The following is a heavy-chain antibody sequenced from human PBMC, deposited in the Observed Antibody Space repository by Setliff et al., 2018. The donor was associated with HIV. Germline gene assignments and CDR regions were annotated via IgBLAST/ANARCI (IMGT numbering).Heavy chain of an antibody. Sequence: PSETLSLTCAVYGGSLSDNYWSWIRQSPGKGLEWIGEINHSGRTKYSPSLRSRVSISVDTSKTQFSLKLSSVTAADTAVYYCARASSTYWYSIFRNYYYHMDVWGKGTTVTVSS. CDR2: INHSGRT. J-gene: IGHJ6*03. V-gene: IGHV4-34*01. CDR3: ARASSTYWYSIFRNYYYHMDV. CDR1: GGSLSDNY. D-gene: IGHD2-8*02.